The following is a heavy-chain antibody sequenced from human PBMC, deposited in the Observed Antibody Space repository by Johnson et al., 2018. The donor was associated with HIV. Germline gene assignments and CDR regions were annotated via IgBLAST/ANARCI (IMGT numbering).Heavy chain of an antibody. CDR3: ARDSAYCGGECHDAFDI. D-gene: IGHD2-21*01. CDR2: ISYDGSNN. J-gene: IGHJ3*02. Sequence: QMLLVESGGGVVQPGRSLRLSCAASGFTFSSYAMHWVRQAPGKGLEWVAVISYDGSNNYYADSVKGRFTISRDNSKNTLYLQMNSLRAEDTAVYYCARDSAYCGGECHDAFDIWGQGTMVTVSS. CDR1: GFTFSSYA. V-gene: IGHV3-30-3*01.